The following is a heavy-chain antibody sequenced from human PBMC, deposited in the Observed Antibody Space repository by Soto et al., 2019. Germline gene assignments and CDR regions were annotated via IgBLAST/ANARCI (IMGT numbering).Heavy chain of an antibody. V-gene: IGHV3-21*01. D-gene: IGHD2-21*01. J-gene: IGHJ4*02. Sequence: EVQLVESGGGLVKPGGSLRLSCAASGFSLSTYSMHWVRQAPGKGLEWVSSIDATSVYIFYAASVQGRFTVSRANAQNSFYLQMKSLRVEDTAVYYCARSVVRGAPDSWGQGTLVTVSS. CDR1: GFSLSTYS. CDR2: IDATSVYI. CDR3: ARSVVRGAPDS.